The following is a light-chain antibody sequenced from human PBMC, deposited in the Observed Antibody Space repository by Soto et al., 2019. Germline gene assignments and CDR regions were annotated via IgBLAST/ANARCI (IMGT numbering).Light chain of an antibody. CDR2: DAS. V-gene: IGKV3-15*01. CDR1: QSVSNN. J-gene: IGKJ3*01. CDR3: HPDNKWPSFT. Sequence: EIVMTQSPGTLSVSPGERATLLCRASQSVSNNLAWYQQKPGQAPRLLIYDASTRATGITARFSGSGSGTEFTLIIISLQSEDYAVSYCHPDNKWPSFTFGPGTQVDIK.